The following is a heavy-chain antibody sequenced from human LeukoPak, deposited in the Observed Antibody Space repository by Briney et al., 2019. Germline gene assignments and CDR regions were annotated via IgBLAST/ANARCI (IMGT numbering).Heavy chain of an antibody. CDR2: ISYDGSNK. CDR1: GFTFSSYA. D-gene: IGHD1-26*01. CDR3: ARKALGSYHAFDI. J-gene: IGHJ3*02. V-gene: IGHV3-30-3*01. Sequence: GGSLRLSCAASGFTFSSYAMHWVRQAPGKGLEWVAVISYDGSNKYYADSVKGRFTISRDNSKNTLYLQMNSLRAEDTAVYYCARKALGSYHAFDIWGQGTMVTVSS.